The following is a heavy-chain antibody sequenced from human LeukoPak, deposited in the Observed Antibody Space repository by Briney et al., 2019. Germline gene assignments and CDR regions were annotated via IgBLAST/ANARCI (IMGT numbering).Heavy chain of an antibody. V-gene: IGHV1-46*01. J-gene: IGHJ3*02. CDR2: INPNSGST. D-gene: IGHD6-19*01. CDR3: ARGLGSSDWYHAAYHAFDI. CDR1: GSTFTRYY. Sequence: ASVKVSCKASGSTFTRYYLHWVRQAPGQRLEWMGLINPNSGSTDYAQKFQGRVTMTRDTSTSTVYMDLSSLNSEDTAVYYCARGLGSSDWYHAAYHAFDIWGQGTTVIVSS.